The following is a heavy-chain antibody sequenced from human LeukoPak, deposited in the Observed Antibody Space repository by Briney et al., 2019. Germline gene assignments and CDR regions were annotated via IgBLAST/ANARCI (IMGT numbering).Heavy chain of an antibody. D-gene: IGHD6-13*01. J-gene: IGHJ5*02. V-gene: IGHV3-30*03. CDR1: GFTFSRHV. CDR3: ARAHRRAAAGTWAFDT. CDR2: ISFEGTNR. Sequence: PGGSLRLSCAASGFTFSRHVMHWVRESPGKGLEGLAYISFEGTNRFYTPSVKGQFTIYRDNTKNTLFLQMNSLRIDDTAVYYCARAHRRAAAGTWAFDTWGQGTLVTVSS.